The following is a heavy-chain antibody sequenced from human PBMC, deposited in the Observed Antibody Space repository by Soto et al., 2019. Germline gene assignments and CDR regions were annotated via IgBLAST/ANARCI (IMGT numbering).Heavy chain of an antibody. CDR3: ASYHGSESFYYNGIDY. J-gene: IGHJ4*02. D-gene: IGHD3-10*01. V-gene: IGHV4-59*04. Sequence: QVQLQESGPGLVKPSETLSLTCTVSGGSISSYYWSWIRQPPGKGLEWIGHIYYSGNTYYNPSLKSRVTISVDTSKNQFSLKLNSVTAADTAVYYCASYHGSESFYYNGIDYWGQGTLVTVSS. CDR2: IYYSGNT. CDR1: GGSISSYY.